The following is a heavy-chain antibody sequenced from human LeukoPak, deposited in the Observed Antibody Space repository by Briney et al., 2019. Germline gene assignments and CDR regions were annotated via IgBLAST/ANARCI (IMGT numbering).Heavy chain of an antibody. Sequence: GSLRLSCGASGFTFSSHGMNWVRQPPGKGLEWVSGFSPSGGSTYYTDSVKGRFTISRDNSKNTVSLQMNSLRGEDTAVYFCARGGGGNSDFLATYTGASLSFDYWGQGALVTVSS. V-gene: IGHV3-23*01. CDR1: GFTFSSHG. J-gene: IGHJ4*02. CDR2: FSPSGGST. D-gene: IGHD4-23*01. CDR3: ARGGGGNSDFLATYTGASLSFDY.